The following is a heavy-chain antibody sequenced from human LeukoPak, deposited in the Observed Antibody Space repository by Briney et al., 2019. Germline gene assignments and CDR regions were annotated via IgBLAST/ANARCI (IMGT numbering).Heavy chain of an antibody. D-gene: IGHD6-6*01. CDR1: GFTFRNYE. J-gene: IGHJ4*02. Sequence: GGSLRLSCAASGFTFRNYEMNWVRQAPGKGLEWISYISSAGSNMYYADFVKGRFTVSRDNAKNSLFLQMNSLRAEDTAVYYRARDTPNYSSSADYWGQGTLVTVSS. CDR2: ISSAGSNM. CDR3: ARDTPNYSSSADY. V-gene: IGHV3-48*03.